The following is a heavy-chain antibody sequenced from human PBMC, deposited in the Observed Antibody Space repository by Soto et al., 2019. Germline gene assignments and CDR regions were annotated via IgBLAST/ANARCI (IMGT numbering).Heavy chain of an antibody. CDR2: IRSKAHNYAT. Sequence: EVQLVESGGGLVQPGGSLKLSCAASGFTFSASAMHWVRQASGKGLEWVGRIRSKAHNYATSYGAPVKGRFTISRDDSKNTAYLQTHSLKTEDTAVYYCAVGELPKSYEIPVDYWGRGTLLTVSS. V-gene: IGHV3-73*01. CDR3: AVGELPKSYEIPVDY. J-gene: IGHJ4*02. D-gene: IGHD1-26*01. CDR1: GFTFSASA.